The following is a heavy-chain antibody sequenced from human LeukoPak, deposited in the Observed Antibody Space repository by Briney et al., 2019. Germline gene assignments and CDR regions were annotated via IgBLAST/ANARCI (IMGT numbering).Heavy chain of an antibody. Sequence: GESLKTSCKGLGYRFTSFWIDWVRQIPGKGLEGMGIIYPGDSDTRYSPSFQGQVTISADKYISTAYLQWSSLKASDTAMYYCARHTPYSGYDDWGQGTLVTVSS. V-gene: IGHV5-51*01. D-gene: IGHD5-12*01. CDR1: GYRFTSFW. CDR2: IYPGDSDT. J-gene: IGHJ4*02. CDR3: ARHTPYSGYDD.